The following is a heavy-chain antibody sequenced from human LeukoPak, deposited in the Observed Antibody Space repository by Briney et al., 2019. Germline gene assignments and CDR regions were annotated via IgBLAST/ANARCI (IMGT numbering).Heavy chain of an antibody. CDR3: AREALSSAPNKYGGYDSGFDY. Sequence: SVKVSCKASGGTFSSYAISWVGQAPGQRLEWMGGIIPIFGTANYAQKFQGRVTITTDESTSTAYMELSSLRSEDTAVYYCAREALSSAPNKYGGYDSGFDYWGQGSLVTVSS. D-gene: IGHD5-12*01. J-gene: IGHJ4*02. V-gene: IGHV1-69*05. CDR2: IIPIFGTA. CDR1: GGTFSSYA.